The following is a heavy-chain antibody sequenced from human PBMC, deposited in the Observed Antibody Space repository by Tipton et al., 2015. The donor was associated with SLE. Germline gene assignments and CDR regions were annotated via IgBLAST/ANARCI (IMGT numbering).Heavy chain of an antibody. J-gene: IGHJ4*02. CDR1: GGSISSGGYY. CDR2: IYYSGRT. D-gene: IGHD4/OR15-4a*01. V-gene: IGHV4-31*03. CDR3: ARQDYGAILDY. Sequence: TLSLTCTVDVSGGSISSGGYYWSWIRQHPGKGLEWIGYIYYSGRTYYNPSLKSRLSISVATSKNQFSLKLSSVTAADTAVYYCARQDYGAILDYWGQGTLVTVSS.